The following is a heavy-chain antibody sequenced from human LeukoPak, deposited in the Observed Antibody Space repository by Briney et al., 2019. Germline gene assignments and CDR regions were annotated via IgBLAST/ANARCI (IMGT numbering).Heavy chain of an antibody. CDR1: GFTFSDYY. CDR3: ARLGSSWYLSPGDY. D-gene: IGHD6-13*01. CDR2: ISSSSSYI. V-gene: IGHV3-11*06. Sequence: GGSLRLSCAASGFTFSDYYISWIRQAPGKGLEWVSSISSSSSYIYYADSVKGRFTISRDNAKNSLYLQMNSLRAEDTAVYYCARLGSSWYLSPGDYWGQGTLVTVSS. J-gene: IGHJ4*02.